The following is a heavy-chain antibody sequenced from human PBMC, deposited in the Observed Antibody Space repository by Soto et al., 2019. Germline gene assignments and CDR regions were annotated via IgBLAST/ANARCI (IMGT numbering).Heavy chain of an antibody. D-gene: IGHD3-22*01. Sequence: SETLSLTCSISGGSISSGGYYWSWIRQHPGKGLEWIGNIYNSGSTYHNPSLKTRVIISEDTSKNQFSLKLSSVTAADTAVYYCASLYYYDSSGYHSGALAIWGQGTMVTVSS. CDR3: ASLYYYDSSGYHSGALAI. V-gene: IGHV4-31*03. J-gene: IGHJ3*02. CDR2: IYNSGST. CDR1: GGSISSGGYY.